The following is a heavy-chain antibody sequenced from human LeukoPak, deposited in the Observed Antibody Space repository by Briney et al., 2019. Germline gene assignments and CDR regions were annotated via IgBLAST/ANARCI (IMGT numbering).Heavy chain of an antibody. J-gene: IGHJ4*02. D-gene: IGHD2-21*01. CDR1: GFTFSSYW. CDR2: IKEDGSEQ. Sequence: GGSLRLSCAASGFTFSSYWMTWVRQAPGKGLEWVAMIKEDGSEQYYVDSVKGRFTISRDNAKNSLSLQMNSLRAEDTAVYFCAKRGVVIRAILVGFHKEAYYFDSWGQGALVTVSS. V-gene: IGHV3-7*01. CDR3: AKRGVVIRAILVGFHKEAYYFDS.